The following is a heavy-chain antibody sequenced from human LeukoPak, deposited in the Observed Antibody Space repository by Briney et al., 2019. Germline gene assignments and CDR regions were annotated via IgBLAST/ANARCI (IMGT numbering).Heavy chain of an antibody. Sequence: GGSLRLSCAASGFTFSSYAMSWVRQAPGKGLVWVSRINTDGSSTTYADSVKGRFTISRDNAKDTLYLQMNSLRADDTAVYYCAKDRVEAGALGSFDLWGRGTLVTVSS. CDR3: AKDRVEAGALGSFDL. V-gene: IGHV3-74*01. CDR1: GFTFSSYA. D-gene: IGHD3-3*01. J-gene: IGHJ2*01. CDR2: INTDGSST.